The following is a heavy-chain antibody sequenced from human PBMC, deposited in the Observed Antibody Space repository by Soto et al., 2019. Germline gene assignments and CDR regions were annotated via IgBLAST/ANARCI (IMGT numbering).Heavy chain of an antibody. V-gene: IGHV3-53*01. J-gene: IGHJ4*02. CDR3: AKVNVVVVAATFEYEYYFDY. Sequence: GGSLRLSCVASGFTVSNNYMSWVRQAPGRGLEWVSAISNTGSTYYAGSVKGRSTISRDSSTNTLYLEVNSLRADDTAVYYCAKVNVVVVAATFEYEYYFDYWGQGTLVTVSS. CDR1: GFTVSNNY. D-gene: IGHD2-15*01. CDR2: ISNTGST.